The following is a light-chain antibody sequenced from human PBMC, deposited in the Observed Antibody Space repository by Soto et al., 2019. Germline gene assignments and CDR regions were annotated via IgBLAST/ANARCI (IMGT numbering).Light chain of an antibody. J-gene: IGKJ1*01. CDR1: QSVTSNY. Sequence: EIVLTQSPGTLSLSPGERATLSCRANQSVTSNYLAWYQQKPGQAPRLLIYGASRRATGIPDRFIGSGSGTDFTLTISRLEPEDFAVYYCQHYITSLTTFGQGTKVEVK. V-gene: IGKV3-20*01. CDR2: GAS. CDR3: QHYITSLTT.